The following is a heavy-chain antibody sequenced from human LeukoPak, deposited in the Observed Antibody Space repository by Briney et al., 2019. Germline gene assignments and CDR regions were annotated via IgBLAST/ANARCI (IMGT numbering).Heavy chain of an antibody. D-gene: IGHD6-13*01. CDR1: GGSISSYY. J-gene: IGHJ3*02. Sequence: SETLSLTCTVSGGSISSYYWSWIRQPPGKGLEWIGYIYYSGSTNYNPSLKSRVTISVDTSTNQLSLKLSSVTAADTAVYYCARDEYSSSWSDAFDIWGQGTMVTVSS. CDR2: IYYSGST. V-gene: IGHV4-59*01. CDR3: ARDEYSSSWSDAFDI.